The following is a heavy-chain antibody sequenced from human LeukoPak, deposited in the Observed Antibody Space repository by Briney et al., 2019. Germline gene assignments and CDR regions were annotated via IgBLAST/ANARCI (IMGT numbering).Heavy chain of an antibody. CDR3: ARALIGYYFDY. V-gene: IGHV3-48*03. J-gene: IGHJ4*02. CDR2: ISSSGSTK. CDR1: GFTFSSYE. D-gene: IGHD2-8*01. Sequence: GGSLRLSRAASGFTFSSYEMNWVRQAPGKGLEWLSYISSSGSTKYYADSVKGRFTVSRDNANNSLYLQMNSLRAEDTAVYYCARALIGYYFDYWGQGTLVTVSS.